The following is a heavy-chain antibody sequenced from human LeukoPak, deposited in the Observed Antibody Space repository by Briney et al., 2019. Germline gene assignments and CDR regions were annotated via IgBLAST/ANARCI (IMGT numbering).Heavy chain of an antibody. J-gene: IGHJ5*02. CDR2: IYHSGST. V-gene: IGHV4-30-2*01. CDR1: GGSISSGGYS. Sequence: PSETLSLTCAVSGGSISSGGYSWSWIQQPPGKGLEWIGYIYHSGSTYYNPSLKSRVTISVDRSKNQFSLKLSSVTAADTAVYYCARTYCSSTSCELFDPWGQGTLVTVSS. D-gene: IGHD2-2*01. CDR3: ARTYCSSTSCELFDP.